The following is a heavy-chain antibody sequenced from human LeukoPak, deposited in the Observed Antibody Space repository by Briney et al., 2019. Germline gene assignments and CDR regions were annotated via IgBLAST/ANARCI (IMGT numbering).Heavy chain of an antibody. CDR2: IIPILGIA. D-gene: IGHD2-2*01. CDR3: ARLPRLYQFYYMDV. J-gene: IGHJ6*03. Sequence: SVKVSCKASGGTFSSYAISWVRQAPGQGLEWMGRIIPILGIANYAQKFQGRVTITADKSTSTAYMELSSLRSEGTAVYYCARLPRLYQFYYMDVWGKGTTVTVSS. V-gene: IGHV1-69*04. CDR1: GGTFSSYA.